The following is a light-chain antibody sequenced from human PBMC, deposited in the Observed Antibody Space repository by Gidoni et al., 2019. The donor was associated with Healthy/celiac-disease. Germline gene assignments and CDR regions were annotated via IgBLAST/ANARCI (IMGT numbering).Light chain of an antibody. V-gene: IGKV3D-15*01. CDR1: QRVSSN. J-gene: IGKJ3*01. CDR3: QAGST. CDR2: GAS. Sequence: EIGMTQSPATLSVSPGERATLSCRASQRVSSNLAWYKQKPGQAPRLLIYGASTRATGIPARFSGSGSGTEFTLTISSLQSEDFAVYYCQAGSTFGPGTKVDIK.